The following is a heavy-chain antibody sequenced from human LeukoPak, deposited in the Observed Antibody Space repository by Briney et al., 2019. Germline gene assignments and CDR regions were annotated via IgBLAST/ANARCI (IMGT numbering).Heavy chain of an antibody. Sequence: GGSLRLSCAASGFTFSSYGMHWVRQAPGKGLEWVAVIWYDGSNKYYADSVKGRFTISRDNSKNTLYLQMNSLRAEDTAVYYCARVAHDIVVVPAAYYYYGMDVWGKGTTVTVSS. V-gene: IGHV3-33*01. CDR1: GFTFSSYG. CDR2: IWYDGSNK. J-gene: IGHJ6*04. D-gene: IGHD2-2*01. CDR3: ARVAHDIVVVPAAYYYYGMDV.